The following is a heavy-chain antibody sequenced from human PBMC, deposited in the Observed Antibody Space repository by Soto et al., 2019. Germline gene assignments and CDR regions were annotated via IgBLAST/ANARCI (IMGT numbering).Heavy chain of an antibody. V-gene: IGHV1-24*01. D-gene: IGHD6-13*01. CDR1: GYTLTELS. CDR2: FDPEDGET. Sequence: ASVKVSCKVSGYTLTELSMHWVRQAPGKGLEWMGGFDPEDGETIYAQKFQGRVTMTEDTSTDTAYMELSSLRSEDTAVYYCATPAPGIAAAVYYYCMDVWGKGTTVTVSS. J-gene: IGHJ6*03. CDR3: ATPAPGIAAAVYYYCMDV.